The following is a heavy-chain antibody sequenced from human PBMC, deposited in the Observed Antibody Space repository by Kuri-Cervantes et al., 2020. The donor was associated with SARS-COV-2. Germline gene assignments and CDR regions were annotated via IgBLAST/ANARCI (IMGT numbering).Heavy chain of an antibody. J-gene: IGHJ4*02. D-gene: IGHD1-26*01. CDR2: VYYSGTT. CDR3: ARDVGAS. Sequence: SETLSLTCTVSDGSISPYYWGWIRQPPGKGLQWIGFVYYSGTTNYSPSLGSRVTMSVDTSKNQFSLKLSSVTAADTAVYYFARDVGASWGQGTLVTVSS. CDR1: DGSISPYY. V-gene: IGHV4-59*12.